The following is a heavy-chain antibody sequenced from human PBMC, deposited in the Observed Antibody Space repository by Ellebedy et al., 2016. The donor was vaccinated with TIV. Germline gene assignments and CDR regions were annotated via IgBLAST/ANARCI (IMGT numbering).Heavy chain of an antibody. Sequence: SETLSLTXTVSGGSISSYYWSWIRQPPGKGLEWIGYIYYSGSTNYNPSLKSRVTISVDTSKNQFSLKLSSVTAADTAVYYCATAGIGGDGYTVDYWGQGTLVTVSS. J-gene: IGHJ4*02. D-gene: IGHD5-24*01. CDR1: GGSISSYY. CDR3: ATAGIGGDGYTVDY. CDR2: IYYSGST. V-gene: IGHV4-59*08.